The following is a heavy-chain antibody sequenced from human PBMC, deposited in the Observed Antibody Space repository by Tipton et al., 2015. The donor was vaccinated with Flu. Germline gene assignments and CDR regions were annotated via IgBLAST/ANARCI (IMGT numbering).Heavy chain of an antibody. CDR1: GYSISSGYY. J-gene: IGHJ4*02. CDR3: ARVKGRQWELHPFDY. D-gene: IGHD1-26*01. Sequence: TLSLTCAVSGYSISSGYYWGWIRQPPGKRLEWIGSIYHSGSTYYNPSLKSRVTISVDTSKNQFSPKLSSVTAADAAVYYCARVKGRQWELHPFDYWGQGTLVTVSS. CDR2: IYHSGST. V-gene: IGHV4-38-2*01.